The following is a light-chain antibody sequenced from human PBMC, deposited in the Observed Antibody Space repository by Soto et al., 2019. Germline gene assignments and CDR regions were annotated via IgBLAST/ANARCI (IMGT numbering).Light chain of an antibody. V-gene: IGKV3-15*01. CDR3: QQYNNWPLT. CDR1: QSVSSN. J-gene: IGKJ5*01. Sequence: KVMTHSPATLSVSPGKIATLSFRASQSVSSNLAWYQQKPGQAPRLLIYGASSRATGIPVRFSGSGSGTEFTLTISSLQSEDFAVYYCQQYNNWPLTFGQGTRLEIK. CDR2: GAS.